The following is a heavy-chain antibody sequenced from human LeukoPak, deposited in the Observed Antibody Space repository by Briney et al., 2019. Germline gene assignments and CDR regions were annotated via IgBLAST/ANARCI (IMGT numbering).Heavy chain of an antibody. Sequence: SVKVSSEAAGGTFRIYAICCVRQAPGQGLEWMGRIIPILGIANYAQKFQGRVTITADKSTSTAYIELSSLRSEDTAVYYCARYRGSSRYYYYYGMTVSKQATTVTVSS. CDR2: IIPILGIA. D-gene: IGHD2-2*01. J-gene: IGHJ6*01. V-gene: IGHV1-69*04. CDR1: GGTFRIYA. CDR3: ARYRGSSRYYYYYGMTV.